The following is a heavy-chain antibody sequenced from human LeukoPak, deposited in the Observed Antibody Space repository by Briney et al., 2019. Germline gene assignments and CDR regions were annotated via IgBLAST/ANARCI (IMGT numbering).Heavy chain of an antibody. J-gene: IGHJ6*02. V-gene: IGHV3-11*01. CDR2: ISSSGSTI. CDR3: ARDTRTMTAVTRGQHYYYGLDV. D-gene: IGHD4-17*01. Sequence: GGSLRLSCAASGFTFSDYYMSWIRQAPGKGLEWVSYISSSGSTIYYADSVKGRFTISRDNAKNSLYLQMNSLRSEDTAVYYCARDTRTMTAVTRGQHYYYGLDVWGQGTTVTVSS. CDR1: GFTFSDYY.